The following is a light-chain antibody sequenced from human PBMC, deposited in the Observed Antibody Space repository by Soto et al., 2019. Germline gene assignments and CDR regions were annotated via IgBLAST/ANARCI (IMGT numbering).Light chain of an antibody. V-gene: IGKV4-1*01. J-gene: IGKJ2*01. CDR1: QSVLYSSNNKNY. Sequence: DIVMTQSPDSLAVSLGERATINCKSSQSVLYSSNNKNYLAWYQQKPGQPPKLLIYWASTRESGVPDRFSGGGSGTDFTLTINSLQAEDVAVYYCQQYYSTPHTFGQGTKLEIK. CDR2: WAS. CDR3: QQYYSTPHT.